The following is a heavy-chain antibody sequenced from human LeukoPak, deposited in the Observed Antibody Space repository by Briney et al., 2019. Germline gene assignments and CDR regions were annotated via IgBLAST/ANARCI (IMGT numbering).Heavy chain of an antibody. CDR3: ARDRSGGGVTGPFDY. Sequence: ASVKVSCKASGGTFSSYAISWVRQAPGQGLEWMGGIIPIFGTANYAQKFQGRVTMTRDMSTSTVYMELSSLRSEDTAVYYCARDRSGGGVTGPFDYWGQETLVTVSS. J-gene: IGHJ4*02. V-gene: IGHV1-69*05. CDR2: IIPIFGTA. D-gene: IGHD3-10*01. CDR1: GGTFSSYA.